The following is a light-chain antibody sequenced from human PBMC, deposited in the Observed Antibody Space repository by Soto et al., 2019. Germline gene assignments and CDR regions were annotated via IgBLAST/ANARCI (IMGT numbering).Light chain of an antibody. J-gene: IGLJ2*01. CDR1: NLGSKN. CDR2: RDS. V-gene: IGLV3-9*01. CDR3: QVWDISAAV. Sequence: SYELTQPLSVSVALGQTARITCGGNNLGSKNVHWYQQKPGQAPVLVIYRDSDRPSGIPERFSGSISGNTATLTISRAQAGDEADYYCQVWDISAAVFGGGTKVTVL.